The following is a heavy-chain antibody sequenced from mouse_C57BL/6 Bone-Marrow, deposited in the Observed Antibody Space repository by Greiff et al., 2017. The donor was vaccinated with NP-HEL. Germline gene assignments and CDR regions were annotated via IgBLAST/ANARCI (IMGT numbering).Heavy chain of an antibody. CDR1: GYTFTSYW. Sequence: QVQLQQPGAELVMPGASVKLSCKASGYTFTSYWMHWVKQRPGQGLEWIGEIDPSDSYTNYNQKFKGKSTLTVDKSSSTAYMQLSSLTSEDSAVYYCARSPYYYGSSYLYAMDYWGQGTSVTVSS. J-gene: IGHJ4*01. D-gene: IGHD1-1*01. CDR2: IDPSDSYT. V-gene: IGHV1-69*01. CDR3: ARSPYYYGSSYLYAMDY.